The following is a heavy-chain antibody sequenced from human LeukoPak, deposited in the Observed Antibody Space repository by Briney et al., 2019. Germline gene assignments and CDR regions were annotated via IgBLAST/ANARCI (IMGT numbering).Heavy chain of an antibody. CDR1: GYTFTGYY. CDR3: ARDRYYGSGSYYWDLDY. Sequence: ASVKVSCKASGYTFTGYYMHWVRQAPGQGLEWMGWINPNSGGTNYAQKFQGRVTMTRDTSISTAYMELSRLRSDDTAVYYCARDRYYGSGSYYWDLDYWGQGTLVTVSS. V-gene: IGHV1-2*02. J-gene: IGHJ4*02. CDR2: INPNSGGT. D-gene: IGHD3-10*01.